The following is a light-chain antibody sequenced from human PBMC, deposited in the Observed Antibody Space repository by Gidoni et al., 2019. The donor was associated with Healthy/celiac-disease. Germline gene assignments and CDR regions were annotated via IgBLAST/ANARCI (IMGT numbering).Light chain of an antibody. Sequence: EIVLTQSPGTMSLSPGERPTLSCRARQPISSSSLAWYQQKPGQEPTLLIYGASSRATGSPEGISSGRSGTTVTLTISRLEPADFAVYYYQQYGASPYTFGQGTKLEI. CDR2: GAS. V-gene: IGKV3-20*01. J-gene: IGKJ2*01. CDR1: QPISSSS. CDR3: QQYGASPYT.